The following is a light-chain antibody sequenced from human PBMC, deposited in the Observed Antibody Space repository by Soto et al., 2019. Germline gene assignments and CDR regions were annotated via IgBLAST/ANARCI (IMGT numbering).Light chain of an antibody. V-gene: IGKV1-5*01. J-gene: IGKJ1*01. CDR2: AAS. Sequence: DIPMTQSPSTLSASVGERVTTTCRASQSISSWLAWYQQTPGKAPNLLIYAASSLQSGVPSRFSGSAFATEFTPTISRLHPGVFASYYCQQYSSPSTFGKAPKVDIK. CDR1: QSISSW. CDR3: QQYSSPST.